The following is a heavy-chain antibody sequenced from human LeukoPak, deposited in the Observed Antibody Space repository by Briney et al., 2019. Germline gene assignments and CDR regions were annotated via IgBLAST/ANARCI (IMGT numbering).Heavy chain of an antibody. CDR1: GGPISSHY. J-gene: IGHJ4*02. CDR2: IYHSGST. CDR3: ARSRDSSGGIDY. D-gene: IGHD3-22*01. V-gene: IGHV4-59*08. Sequence: SETLSLTCTVSGGPISSHYWSWIRQPPGKGLEWIGSIYHSGSTYYNPSLKSRVTISVDTSENQFSLKLSSVTAADTAVYYCARSRDSSGGIDYWGQGALVTVSS.